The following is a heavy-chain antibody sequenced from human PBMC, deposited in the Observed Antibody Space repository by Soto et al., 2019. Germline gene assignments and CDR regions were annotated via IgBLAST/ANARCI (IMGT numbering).Heavy chain of an antibody. CDR3: AKTSSSWSFFDY. Sequence: GGSLRLSCAASGFTFSSYAMSWVRQAPGKGLEWVAVISGSGSSTYYADSVKGRFTISRDNSKNTLYLQMNSLRAEDTAVYYCAKTSSSWSFFDYWGQGTLVTVSS. V-gene: IGHV3-23*01. CDR1: GFTFSSYA. D-gene: IGHD6-13*01. CDR2: ISGSGSST. J-gene: IGHJ4*02.